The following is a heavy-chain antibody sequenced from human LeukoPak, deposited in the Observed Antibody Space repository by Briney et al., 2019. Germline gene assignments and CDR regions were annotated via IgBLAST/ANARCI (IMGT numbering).Heavy chain of an antibody. Sequence: GGSLRLSCAASGFTFSDYYMSWIRQAPGKGLEWVPYISSSGSTIYYADSVKGRFTISRDNAKNSLYLQMNSLRAEDTAVYYCARGGAILGYCSSRGCAFDIWGQGTMVTVSS. J-gene: IGHJ3*02. V-gene: IGHV3-11*01. D-gene: IGHD2-2*01. CDR2: ISSSGSTI. CDR3: ARGGAILGYCSSRGCAFDI. CDR1: GFTFSDYY.